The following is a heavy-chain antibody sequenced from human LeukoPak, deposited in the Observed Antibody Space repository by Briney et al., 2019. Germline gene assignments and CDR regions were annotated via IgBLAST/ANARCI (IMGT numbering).Heavy chain of an antibody. J-gene: IGHJ5*02. V-gene: IGHV4-31*03. D-gene: IGHD2-2*01. CDR2: IYYSGST. CDR1: GGSISSGGYY. Sequence: SQTLSLTCTVSGGSISSGGYYWSWIRQHPGKGLEWIGYIYYSGSTYYNPSLKSRVTISVDTSKNQFSLKLSSVTAADTAVYYCAREVPAAITFDPWDQGTLVTVSS. CDR3: AREVPAAITFDP.